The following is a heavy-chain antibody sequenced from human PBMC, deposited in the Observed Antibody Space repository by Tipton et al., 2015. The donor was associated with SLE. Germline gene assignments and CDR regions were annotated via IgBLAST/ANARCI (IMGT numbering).Heavy chain of an antibody. V-gene: IGHV4-34*01. Sequence: TLSLTCAVYGGSFSGYYWSWIRQPPGKGLEWIGGINHSGSTNYNPSLKSRVTISVDTSKNQFSLKLSSVTAADTAVYYCARGPRASIAARKAFDIWGQGTMVTVPS. CDR3: ARGPRASIAARKAFDI. D-gene: IGHD6-6*01. J-gene: IGHJ3*02. CDR2: INHSGST. CDR1: GGSFSGYY.